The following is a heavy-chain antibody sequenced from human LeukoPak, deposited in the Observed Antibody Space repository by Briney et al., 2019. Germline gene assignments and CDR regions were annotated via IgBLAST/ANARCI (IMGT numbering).Heavy chain of an antibody. D-gene: IGHD3-22*01. J-gene: IGHJ3*02. Sequence: ASVKVSCKASGYTFTSYYMHWVRQAPGQGLEWMGIINPSGGSTSYAQKFQGRVTMTRDTSTSTVYMELSSLRSEDTAVYYCARAGIWDYDDTSGYHNAAFDIWGQGTMVTVSS. CDR3: ARAGIWDYDDTSGYHNAAFDI. V-gene: IGHV1-46*01. CDR2: INPSGGST. CDR1: GYTFTSYY.